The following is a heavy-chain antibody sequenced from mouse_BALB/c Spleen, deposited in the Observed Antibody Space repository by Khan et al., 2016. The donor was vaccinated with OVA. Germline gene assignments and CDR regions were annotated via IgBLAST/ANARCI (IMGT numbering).Heavy chain of an antibody. J-gene: IGHJ4*01. CDR2: IYPGSGSP. CDR3: TRGTTAPYVMDY. D-gene: IGHD1-2*01. CDR1: GYTFSTYW. Sequence: LQQPGSELVSPGASVKLSCKTSGYTFSTYWMHWVKQRPGQGLKWIGNIYPGSGSPNYDEKFKSKATLTVDTSSTTAYMQLNSLTSEDSAVYYCTRGTTAPYVMDYWGQGTSVTVSS. V-gene: IGHV1S22*01.